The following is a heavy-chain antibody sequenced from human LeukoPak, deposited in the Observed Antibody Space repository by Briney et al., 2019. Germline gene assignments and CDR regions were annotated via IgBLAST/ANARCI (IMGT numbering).Heavy chain of an antibody. CDR3: ARGKSRYSSGWFGSIWYWFDP. CDR2: IYYSGST. Sequence: PSETLSLTCTVSGGSISSSSYYWGWIRQPPGKGLEWIGSIYYSGSTYYNPSLKSRVTISVDTSKNQFSLKLSSVTAADTAVYYCARGKSRYSSGWFGSIWYWFDPWGQGTLVTVSS. V-gene: IGHV4-39*07. CDR1: GGSISSSSYY. D-gene: IGHD6-19*01. J-gene: IGHJ5*02.